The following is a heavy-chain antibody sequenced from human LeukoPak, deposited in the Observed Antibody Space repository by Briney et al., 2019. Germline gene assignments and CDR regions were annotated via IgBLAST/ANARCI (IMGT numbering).Heavy chain of an antibody. Sequence: GESLKISCKGSGYTSYWIGWVRQMPGKGLEWMGIIYPGDSDTRYSPSFQGQVTISADKSISTAYLQWSSLKASDTAMYYCVRWYSSNWYFDNWGQGTLVTVSS. CDR1: GYTSYW. CDR2: IYPGDSDT. D-gene: IGHD6-13*01. J-gene: IGHJ4*02. CDR3: VRWYSSNWYFDN. V-gene: IGHV5-51*01.